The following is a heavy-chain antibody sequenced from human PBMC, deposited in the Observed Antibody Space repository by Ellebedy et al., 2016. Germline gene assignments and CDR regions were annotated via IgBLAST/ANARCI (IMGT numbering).Heavy chain of an antibody. CDR1: GFTFSSYA. Sequence: AGSLRLSXAASGFTFSSYAMSWVRQAPGKGLEWVSAISGSGGSTYYADSVKGRFTISRDNSKNTLYLQMNSLRADDTAVYYCAKRRDYFDYWGQGTLVTVSS. CDR3: AKRRDYFDY. CDR2: ISGSGGST. J-gene: IGHJ4*02. V-gene: IGHV3-23*01.